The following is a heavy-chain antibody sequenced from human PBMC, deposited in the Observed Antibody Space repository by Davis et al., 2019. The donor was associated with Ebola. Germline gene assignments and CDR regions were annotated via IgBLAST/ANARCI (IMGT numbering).Heavy chain of an antibody. CDR2: IYPGDSDT. CDR3: ARRGGWSGAFLDY. D-gene: IGHD3-3*02. CDR1: GYTFTTYW. J-gene: IGHJ4*02. Sequence: GESLKISCKGSGYTFTTYWIGWVRQLPGKGQEWMGIIYPGDSDTRYSPSFQGQVTISADKSISTAYLQWSSLKASDTAMYYCARRGGWSGAFLDYWGQGTLVTVSS. V-gene: IGHV5-51*01.